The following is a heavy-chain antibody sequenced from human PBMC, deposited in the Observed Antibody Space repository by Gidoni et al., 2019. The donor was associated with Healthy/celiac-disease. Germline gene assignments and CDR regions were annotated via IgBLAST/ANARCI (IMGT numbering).Heavy chain of an antibody. Sequence: QVQLVQSGSELKKPGASVKVSCKASGSTFTSYAMNWVRQAPGQGLEWMGWINTNTGNPTYAQGFTGRFVFSLDTSVSTAYLQISSLKAEDTAVYYCARIMGVTYCYDSSGYYLGYWGQGTLVTVSS. CDR3: ARIMGVTYCYDSSGYYLGY. CDR1: GSTFTSYA. D-gene: IGHD3-22*01. V-gene: IGHV7-4-1*02. CDR2: INTNTGNP. J-gene: IGHJ4*02.